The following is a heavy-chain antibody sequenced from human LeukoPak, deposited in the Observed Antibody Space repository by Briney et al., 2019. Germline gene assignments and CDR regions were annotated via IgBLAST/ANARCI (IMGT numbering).Heavy chain of an antibody. Sequence: ASVRVSCKASGYTFTSYDINWVRQAPGQGLEWMGWITAYNGNTKYAQKFQDRVTMTTDTSTSTAYMELRRLRSDDTAVYYCARKAAAAVYFDHWGQGTLVTVSS. CDR3: ARKAAAAVYFDH. CDR1: GYTFTSYD. V-gene: IGHV1-18*01. D-gene: IGHD6-13*01. J-gene: IGHJ4*02. CDR2: ITAYNGNT.